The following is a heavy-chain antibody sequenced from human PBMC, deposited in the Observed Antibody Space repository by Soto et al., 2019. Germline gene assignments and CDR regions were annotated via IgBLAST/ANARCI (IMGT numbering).Heavy chain of an antibody. D-gene: IGHD1-20*01. CDR2: IYYSGST. CDR3: ASLITHYYYGMDV. Sequence: QLQLQESGPGLVKPSETLSLTCTVSGGSISSSSYYWGWIRQPPGKGLEWIGSIYYSGSTYYNPSLKRRVTIAVDTSRTQCSLKLSSVTAADTAVYYCASLITHYYYGMDVWGQGTTVTVSS. J-gene: IGHJ6*02. CDR1: GGSISSSSYY. V-gene: IGHV4-39*01.